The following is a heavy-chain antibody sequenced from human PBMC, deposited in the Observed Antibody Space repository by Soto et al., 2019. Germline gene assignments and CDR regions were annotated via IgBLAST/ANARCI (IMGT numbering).Heavy chain of an antibody. Sequence: PGGSLRLSCAASGFTFSSYEMHWVRQAPGKGLEWISYISSSGTGTYYADSVRGRFTMSRDNTKNSVSLQMDSLRAEDTAVYYCARDSGYGSGSSVNHYLDCWGRGTLVTVSS. CDR1: GFTFSSYE. J-gene: IGHJ4*01. V-gene: IGHV3-48*03. CDR2: ISSSGTGT. CDR3: ARDSGYGSGSSVNHYLDC. D-gene: IGHD3-10*01.